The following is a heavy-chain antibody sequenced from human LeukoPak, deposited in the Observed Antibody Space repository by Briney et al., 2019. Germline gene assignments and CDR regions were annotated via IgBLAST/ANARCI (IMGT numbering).Heavy chain of an antibody. CDR3: ARVRGTMVRGLIDY. J-gene: IGHJ4*02. CDR2: ISSSTNTI. Sequence: PGGSLRLSCAASGFTFSSYSMNWVRQAPGKGPEWVSYISSSTNTIYYADSLKGRFTISRDNAKNSLYLQMNSLRAEDTAIYYCARVRGTMVRGLIDYWGQRTLVTVSS. V-gene: IGHV3-48*01. CDR1: GFTFSSYS. D-gene: IGHD3-10*01.